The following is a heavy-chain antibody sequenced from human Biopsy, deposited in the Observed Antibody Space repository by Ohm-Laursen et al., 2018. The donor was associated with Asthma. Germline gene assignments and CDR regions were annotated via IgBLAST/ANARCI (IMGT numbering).Heavy chain of an antibody. Sequence: SDTLSLTCTVSGDSISSYHWSWIRQPPGKGLEWIGYVFYGGATNYNPSLKSRITMPVDTSKNRMFLELTSVTAADTAIYYCVRAVRNEQWLAPFDYWGQGKPVTVSS. CDR3: VRAVRNEQWLAPFDY. V-gene: IGHV4-59*07. D-gene: IGHD6-19*01. CDR2: VFYGGAT. J-gene: IGHJ4*02. CDR1: GDSISSYH.